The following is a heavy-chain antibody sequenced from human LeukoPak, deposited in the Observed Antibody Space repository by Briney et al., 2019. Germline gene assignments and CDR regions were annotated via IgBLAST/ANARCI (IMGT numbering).Heavy chain of an antibody. D-gene: IGHD6-6*01. CDR3: AKSSSIAAHRY. CDR1: GFTLSSYA. CDR2: ISGSGGST. Sequence: GGSLRLSCAASGFTLSSYAMSWVRQAPGKGLEWVSAISGSGGSTYYADSVKGRFTISRDNSKNTLYLQMNSLRAEDTAVYYRAKSSSIAAHRYWGQGTLVTVSS. J-gene: IGHJ4*02. V-gene: IGHV3-23*01.